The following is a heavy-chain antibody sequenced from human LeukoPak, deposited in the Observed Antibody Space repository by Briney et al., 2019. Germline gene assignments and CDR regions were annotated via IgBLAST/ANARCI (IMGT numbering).Heavy chain of an antibody. Sequence: ASVKVSCKASGYTFTSYGISWGRQAPGQGLEWMGWISAYNGNTNYAQKLQGRVTMTTDTSTSTDYMELRSLRSDDTAVYYCARARSQLVLGFDYWGQGTLVTVSS. CDR2: ISAYNGNT. CDR3: ARARSQLVLGFDY. J-gene: IGHJ4*02. D-gene: IGHD6-13*01. CDR1: GYTFTSYG. V-gene: IGHV1-18*01.